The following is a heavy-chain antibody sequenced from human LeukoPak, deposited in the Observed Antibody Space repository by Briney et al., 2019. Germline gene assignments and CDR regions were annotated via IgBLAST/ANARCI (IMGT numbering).Heavy chain of an antibody. CDR2: ISTSGSTI. D-gene: IGHD3-22*01. V-gene: IGHV3-23*01. CDR3: ARMSSGYEDY. Sequence: GGSLRLSCSGSGFTFSTYAMRWVRQAPGKGLEWVSAISTSGSTIYYADSVKGRFTISRDNSRNTVYLQMNSLRAEDTAVYYCARMSSGYEDYWGQGTQVTVSS. CDR1: GFTFSTYA. J-gene: IGHJ4*02.